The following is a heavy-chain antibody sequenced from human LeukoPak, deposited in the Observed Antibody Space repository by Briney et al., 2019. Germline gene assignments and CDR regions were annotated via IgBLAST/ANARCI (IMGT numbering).Heavy chain of an antibody. CDR2: IRYDGSNK. D-gene: IGHD3-3*01. CDR1: GFTFSSYG. Sequence: GGSLRLSCAACGFTFSSYGMHWVRQAPGKGLEWVAFIRYDGSNKYYADSVKGRFTISRDNSKNTLYLQMNSLRAEDTAVYYCAKSGDYDSQFDPWGQGTLVTVSS. V-gene: IGHV3-30*02. J-gene: IGHJ5*02. CDR3: AKSGDYDSQFDP.